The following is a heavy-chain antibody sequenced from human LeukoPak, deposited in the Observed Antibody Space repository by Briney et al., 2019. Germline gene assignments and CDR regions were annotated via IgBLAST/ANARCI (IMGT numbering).Heavy chain of an antibody. CDR3: ARDTALSTQYSGSYYYYGMDV. J-gene: IGHJ6*02. V-gene: IGHV3-21*01. Sequence: GGSLRLSCAASGFTFSSYSMNWVRQAPGKGLEWVSSISSSSSYIYYADSVKGRFTISRDNAKNSLYLQMNSLRAEDTAVYYCARDTALSTQYSGSYYYYGMDVWGQGTTVTVSS. CDR1: GFTFSSYS. D-gene: IGHD1-26*01. CDR2: ISSSSSYI.